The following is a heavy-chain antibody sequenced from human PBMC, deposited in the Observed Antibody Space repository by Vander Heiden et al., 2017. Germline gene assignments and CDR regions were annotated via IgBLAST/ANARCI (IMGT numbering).Heavy chain of an antibody. CDR2: ISGSGDST. D-gene: IGHD6-6*01. Sequence: EVQLLESGGRLVQPGGSLRLSCAAPGFTFSSYAMSWVRQAPGKGLEWVSAISGSGDSTYYADSVKGRFTISRDNSKNTLHLQMNSLRGEDTALYYCAKGKQLVDSWGQGTLVTVSS. J-gene: IGHJ4*02. CDR1: GFTFSSYA. V-gene: IGHV3-23*01. CDR3: AKGKQLVDS.